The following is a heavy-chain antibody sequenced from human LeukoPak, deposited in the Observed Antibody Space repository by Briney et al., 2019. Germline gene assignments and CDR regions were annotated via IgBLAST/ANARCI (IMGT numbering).Heavy chain of an antibody. CDR3: ASGRGGRGGINYFDY. Sequence: PGGSLRLSCAVSGLTFRNYGMHWVRQAPGKGLEWVAIIYYDGSEKYYVDSVKGRFTISRDNSKSTLYLQMNSLRAEDTALYYCASGRGGRGGINYFDYWGQGTLVTVSS. CDR2: IYYDGSEK. CDR1: GLTFRNYG. J-gene: IGHJ4*02. D-gene: IGHD2-15*01. V-gene: IGHV3-33*01.